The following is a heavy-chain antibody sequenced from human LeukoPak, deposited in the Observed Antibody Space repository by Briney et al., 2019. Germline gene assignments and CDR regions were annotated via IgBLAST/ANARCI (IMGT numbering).Heavy chain of an antibody. CDR1: GYTFTGYY. CDR3: AKGHRGVTMVRGALYDAFDI. D-gene: IGHD3-10*01. Sequence: ASVKVPCKASGYTFTGYYMHWVRQAPGQGLEWMGWINPNSGGTNYAQKFQGWVTMTRDTSISTAYMELSRLRSDDTAVYYCAKGHRGVTMVRGALYDAFDIWGQGTMVTVSS. J-gene: IGHJ3*02. V-gene: IGHV1-2*04. CDR2: INPNSGGT.